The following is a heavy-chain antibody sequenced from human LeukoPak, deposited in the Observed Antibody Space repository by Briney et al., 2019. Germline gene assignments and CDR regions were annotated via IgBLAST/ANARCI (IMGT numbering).Heavy chain of an antibody. Sequence: GGSLRLSCAASGFTFNSYAMSWVRQAPGKGLEWVSTITGSGGFTYYADSVKGRFTISRDNGKNTLNLQMNSLRAEDTAVYYCAREGGGYCSGGSCYSSVDYYYMDVWGKGTTVTISS. D-gene: IGHD2-15*01. CDR2: ITGSGGFT. CDR3: AREGGGYCSGGSCYSSVDYYYMDV. V-gene: IGHV3-23*01. CDR1: GFTFNSYA. J-gene: IGHJ6*03.